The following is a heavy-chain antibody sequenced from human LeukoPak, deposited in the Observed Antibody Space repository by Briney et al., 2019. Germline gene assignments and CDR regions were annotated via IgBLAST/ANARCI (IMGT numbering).Heavy chain of an antibody. CDR2: IYTSGST. CDR3: ARLRYSGTVDY. V-gene: IGHV4-61*02. D-gene: IGHD1-26*01. Sequence: SETLSLTCTVSGGSISSGSYYWSWIRQPAGKGLEWIGRIYTSGSTNYNPSLKSRVTISVDTSKNQFSLKLSSVTAADTAVYYCARLRYSGTVDYWGQGTLVTVSS. J-gene: IGHJ4*02. CDR1: GGSISSGSYY.